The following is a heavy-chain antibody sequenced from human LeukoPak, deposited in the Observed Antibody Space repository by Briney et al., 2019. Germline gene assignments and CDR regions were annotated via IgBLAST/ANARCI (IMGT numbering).Heavy chain of an antibody. CDR2: ISKDGSNK. D-gene: IGHD4-23*01. CDR1: GXTFSSYA. CDR3: AKDQYGGNPQYYFDY. Sequence: GGSLRLSCAASGXTFSSYAMHWVRQAPGKGLEWVAVISKDGSNKYYADSVKGRFTISRDNSKNTLYLQMNSLRAEDTAVYYCAKDQYGGNPQYYFDYWGQGTLVTVSS. J-gene: IGHJ4*02. V-gene: IGHV3-30-3*01.